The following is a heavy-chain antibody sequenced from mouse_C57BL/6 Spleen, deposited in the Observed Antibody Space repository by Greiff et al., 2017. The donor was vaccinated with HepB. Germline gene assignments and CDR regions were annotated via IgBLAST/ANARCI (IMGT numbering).Heavy chain of an antibody. V-gene: IGHV5-16*01. CDR1: GFTFSDYY. J-gene: IGHJ4*01. CDR3: ARVYYAMDY. CDR2: INYDGSST. Sequence: EVQRVESEGGLVQPGSSMKLSCTASGFTFSDYYMAWVRQVPEKGLEWVANINYDGSSTYYLDSLKSRFIISRDNAKNILYLQMSSLKSEDTATYYCARVYYAMDYWGQGTSVTVSS.